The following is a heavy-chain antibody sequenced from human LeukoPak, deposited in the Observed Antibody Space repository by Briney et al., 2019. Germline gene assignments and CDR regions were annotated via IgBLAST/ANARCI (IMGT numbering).Heavy chain of an antibody. Sequence: PGRSLRLSCAASGFTFSSYWMHWVRQAPGKGLVWVSRINSDGSSTSYADSVKGRFTISRDNAKNTLYLQMNSLRAEDTAVYYCARDPGMIVVGAGVDYWGQGTLVTVSS. D-gene: IGHD1-26*01. J-gene: IGHJ4*02. CDR3: ARDPGMIVVGAGVDY. CDR2: INSDGSST. V-gene: IGHV3-74*01. CDR1: GFTFSSYW.